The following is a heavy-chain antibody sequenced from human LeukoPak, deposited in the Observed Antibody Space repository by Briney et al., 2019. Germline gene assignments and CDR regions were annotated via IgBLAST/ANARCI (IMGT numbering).Heavy chain of an antibody. CDR3: ARSMYYYESSGPDY. V-gene: IGHV1-18*01. J-gene: IGHJ4*02. D-gene: IGHD3-22*01. CDR2: ISGYGGST. Sequence: ASVKVSCKASGYTFISYGINWVRQAPGQGLEWMGWISGYGGSTAYAQKFQGRVTMTTDTSTSTAYMELKSLRSDDTAVYYCARSMYYYESSGPDYWGQGTLVTVSS. CDR1: GYTFISYG.